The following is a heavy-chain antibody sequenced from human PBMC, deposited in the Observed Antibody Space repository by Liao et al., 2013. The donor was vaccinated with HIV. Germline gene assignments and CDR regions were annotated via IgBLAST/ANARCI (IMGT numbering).Heavy chain of an antibody. J-gene: IGHJ6*03. Sequence: QVQLQESGPGLVKPSETLSLTCTVSGGSISSYYWSWIRQPAGKGLEWIGEINHSGSTNYNPSLKSRVTISVDTSKNQFSLKLSSVTAADTAVYYCARVYNLQYLDWSSSSFFYHMDVWDKGTTVTVSS. CDR1: GGSISSYY. V-gene: IGHV4-59*12. CDR3: ARVYNLQYLDWSSSSFFYHMDV. CDR2: INHSGST. D-gene: IGHD3-9*01.